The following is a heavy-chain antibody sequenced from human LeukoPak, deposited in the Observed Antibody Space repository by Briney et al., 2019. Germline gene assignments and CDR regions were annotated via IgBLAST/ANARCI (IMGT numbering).Heavy chain of an antibody. J-gene: IGHJ4*02. D-gene: IGHD5-24*01. CDR2: IVVGSGNT. CDR3: AAAFKDGYNCVVFDY. CDR1: GFTFTSSA. Sequence: SVKVSCKASGFTFTSSAVQWVRQARGQRLEWIGWIVVGSGNTNYAQKFQERVTITRDMSTSTAYMELSSMRYEDTAVYYCAAAFKDGYNCVVFDYWGQGTLVTVSS. V-gene: IGHV1-58*01.